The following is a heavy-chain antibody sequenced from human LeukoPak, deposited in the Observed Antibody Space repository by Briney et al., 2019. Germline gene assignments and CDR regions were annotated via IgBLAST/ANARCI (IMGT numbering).Heavy chain of an antibody. CDR3: ARAGYCSGGSCYVAEYFQH. Sequence: GGSLRLSCAASGFTFSSYSMNWVRQAPGKGLEWVSSISSSSSYIYYADSVKGRFTISRDNAKNSLYLQMNSLRAEDTAVYYCARAGYCSGGSCYVAEYFQHWGRGTLVTVSS. J-gene: IGHJ1*01. CDR2: ISSSSSYI. V-gene: IGHV3-21*01. CDR1: GFTFSSYS. D-gene: IGHD2-15*01.